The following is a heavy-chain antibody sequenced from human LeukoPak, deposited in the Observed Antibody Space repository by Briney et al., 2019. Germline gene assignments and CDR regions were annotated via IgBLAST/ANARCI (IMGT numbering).Heavy chain of an antibody. V-gene: IGHV5-51*01. CDR1: GYIFTSYW. J-gene: IGHJ4*02. Sequence: GESLKISCKGSGYIFTSYWIGWVRQMPGKGLEWMGIIYPGDSDTRYSPSFQGQVTISADKSISTAHLQWSSLKASDTAMYYCARWVVVAATTYFDYWGQGTLVTVPS. CDR3: ARWVVVAATTYFDY. CDR2: IYPGDSDT. D-gene: IGHD2-15*01.